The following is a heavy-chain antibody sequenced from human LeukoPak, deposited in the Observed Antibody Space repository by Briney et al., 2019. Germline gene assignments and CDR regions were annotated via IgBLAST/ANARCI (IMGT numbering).Heavy chain of an antibody. D-gene: IGHD5-12*01. Sequence: GGSLRLSCAASGFTFSSYAMHWVRQAPGKGLEWVAVISYDGSNKYYADSVKGRFTISRDNSKNTLYLQMNSLRAEDTAVHYCARVPSDIVATIGDYFDYWGQGTLVTVSS. J-gene: IGHJ4*02. CDR1: GFTFSSYA. CDR2: ISYDGSNK. CDR3: ARVPSDIVATIGDYFDY. V-gene: IGHV3-30*04.